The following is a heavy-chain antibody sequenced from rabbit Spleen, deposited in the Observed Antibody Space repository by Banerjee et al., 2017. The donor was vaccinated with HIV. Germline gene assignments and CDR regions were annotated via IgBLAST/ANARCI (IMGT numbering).Heavy chain of an antibody. Sequence: EQLEESGGGLVKPEGSLTLTCKASGVSFSDRDVMCWVRQAPGKGLEWIACINTATAKGVYASWAKGRFAISKTSSTTVTLQMTSLTAADTATYFCARDLVGVIGWNFILWGQGTLVTVS. D-gene: IGHD1-1*01. CDR3: ARDLVGVIGWNFIL. V-gene: IGHV1S45*01. J-gene: IGHJ4*01. CDR1: GVSFSDRDV. CDR2: INTATAKG.